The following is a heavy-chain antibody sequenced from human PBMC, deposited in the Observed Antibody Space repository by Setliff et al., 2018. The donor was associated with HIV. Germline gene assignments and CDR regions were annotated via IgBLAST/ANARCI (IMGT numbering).Heavy chain of an antibody. J-gene: IGHJ4*02. V-gene: IGHV4-31*03. CDR3: ATSPAGEILGSRPFYFDY. Sequence: SETLSLTCTVSGDSINSGNYYWSWIRQHPGKGLEWIAYIYYSGSTYYSPSLKSRVTISEDTSKNQFSLKMRSVTAADTAVYYCATSPAGEILGSRPFYFDYWGQGTLVTVS. D-gene: IGHD3-10*01. CDR2: IYYSGST. CDR1: GDSINSGNYY.